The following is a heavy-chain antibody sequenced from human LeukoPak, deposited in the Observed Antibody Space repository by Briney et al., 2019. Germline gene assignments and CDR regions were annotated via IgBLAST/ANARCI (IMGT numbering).Heavy chain of an antibody. CDR2: IYYSGST. J-gene: IGHJ5*02. CDR3: ARDQGYCSSTSCYRANWFDP. D-gene: IGHD2-2*01. Sequence: PSETLSLTCTVSGGSISSSSYYWGWIRQPPGKGLEWIGSIYYSGSTYYNPSLKRRVTISVDTSKNQFSLKLSSVTAADTAVYYCARDQGYCSSTSCYRANWFDPWGQGTLVTVSS. CDR1: GGSISSSSYY. V-gene: IGHV4-39*07.